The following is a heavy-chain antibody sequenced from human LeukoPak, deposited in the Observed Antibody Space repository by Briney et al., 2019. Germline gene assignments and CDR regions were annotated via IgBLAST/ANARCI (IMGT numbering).Heavy chain of an antibody. CDR3: ARFSLGAFDI. CDR2: IYYSGST. D-gene: IGHD3-16*01. Sequence: PSETLSLTCTVSGGSISSYYWSWIRQPPGKGLEWIGYIYYSGSTNYNPSLKSRITISVDTSKNQFSLQLNSVTPEDTAVYYCARFSLGAFDIWGQGTMVTVSS. J-gene: IGHJ3*02. CDR1: GGSISSYY. V-gene: IGHV4-59*12.